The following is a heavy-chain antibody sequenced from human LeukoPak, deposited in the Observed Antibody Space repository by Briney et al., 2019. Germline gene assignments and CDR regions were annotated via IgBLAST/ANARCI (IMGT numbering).Heavy chain of an antibody. CDR3: ARGPSRQEYSSGLDY. D-gene: IGHD6-19*01. J-gene: IGHJ4*02. Sequence: SETLSLTCAVYGGSFSGYYWNWIRQPPGKGLEWIGEINHSGSTNYNPSLKSRVTISVDTSKNQFSLKLSSVTAADTAVYYCARGPSRQEYSSGLDYWGQGTLVTVSS. CDR2: INHSGST. V-gene: IGHV4-34*01. CDR1: GGSFSGYY.